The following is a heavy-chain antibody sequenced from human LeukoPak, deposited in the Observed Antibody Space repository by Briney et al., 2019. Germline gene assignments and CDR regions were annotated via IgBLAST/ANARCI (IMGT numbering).Heavy chain of an antibody. CDR3: ARDRYDHDSSGYYEF. D-gene: IGHD3-22*01. CDR2: IYESGST. CDR1: GYSININYN. Sequence: SETLSLTCTVSGYSININYNWSWIRQPPGKELEWIGYIYESGSTDYNPSLRSRVTISRDTSKNQVSLKLTSVTTADTAVYYCARDRYDHDSSGYYEFWGQGTLVTVSS. J-gene: IGHJ4*02. V-gene: IGHV4-59*01.